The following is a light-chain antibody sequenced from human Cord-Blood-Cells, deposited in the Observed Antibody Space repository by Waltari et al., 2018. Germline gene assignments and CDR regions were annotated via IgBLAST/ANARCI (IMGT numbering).Light chain of an antibody. Sequence: EIVLTQSPGTLSLSQGERATLSCRASQSVSSSYLAWYQQKPGQAPRLLIYGASSRATGIPDRFSGSGSGTDFTLTISRLEPEDFAVYYCQQYGSSPLGYTFGQGTKLEIK. CDR1: QSVSSSY. CDR2: GAS. J-gene: IGKJ2*01. CDR3: QQYGSSPLGYT. V-gene: IGKV3-20*01.